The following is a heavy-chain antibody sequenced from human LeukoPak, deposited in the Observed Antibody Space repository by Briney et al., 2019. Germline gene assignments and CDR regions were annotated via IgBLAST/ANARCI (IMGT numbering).Heavy chain of an antibody. CDR3: ASRASYYDSSGYLTDYYYYMDV. Sequence: GGSLRLSCAASGFTFSNYAMSWVRQAPGKGLEWVSAITGTGGTTYYADSVKGRFTISRDNSKNTLYLQMNSLRAEGPAVYYCASRASYYDSSGYLTDYYYYMDVWGKGTTVTISS. D-gene: IGHD3-22*01. J-gene: IGHJ6*03. CDR1: GFTFSNYA. V-gene: IGHV3-23*01. CDR2: ITGTGGTT.